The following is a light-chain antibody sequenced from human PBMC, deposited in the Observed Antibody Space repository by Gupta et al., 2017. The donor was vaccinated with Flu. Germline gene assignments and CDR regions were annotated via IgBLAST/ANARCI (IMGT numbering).Light chain of an antibody. CDR2: QIS. J-gene: IGKJ4*01. CDR1: QSVSTH. V-gene: IGKV3-15*01. Sequence: EIVMTQSPATLSVSPGESATLSCRASQSVSTHLAWYHQRPGQAPRLLIYQISTRATGIPTRFSGSGSGTEFTLTISSLQSEDFGIYFCERYNAWRLSFGGETKVMIK. CDR3: ERYNAWRLS.